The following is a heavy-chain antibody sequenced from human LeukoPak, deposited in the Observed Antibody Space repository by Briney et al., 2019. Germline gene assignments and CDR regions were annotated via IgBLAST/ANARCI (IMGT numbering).Heavy chain of an antibody. CDR3: ARLSGHYYYMDV. D-gene: IGHD5-12*01. CDR1: GYSISSYYY. CDR2: IYHSGST. J-gene: IGHJ6*03. V-gene: IGHV4-38-2*01. Sequence: PSETLSLTCAVSGYSISSYYYWGWLRQPPGKGLEWIGTIYHSGSTYYNPSLKSRLTISVDTSKNQFSLKLSSVTAADTAVYYCARLSGHYYYMDVWGKGTTVTVSS.